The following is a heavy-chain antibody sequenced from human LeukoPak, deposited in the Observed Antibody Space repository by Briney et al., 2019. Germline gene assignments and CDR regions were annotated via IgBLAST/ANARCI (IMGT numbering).Heavy chain of an antibody. Sequence: SETLSLTCTVSGGSISSYYWSWIRQPPGKGLEWIGYIYYSGSTNYNPSLKSRVTISVDTSKNQFSLKLSSVTAADTAVYYCARGVWCGIDAFDIWGQGTMVTVSS. CDR3: ARGVWCGIDAFDI. D-gene: IGHD2-21*01. J-gene: IGHJ3*02. V-gene: IGHV4-59*01. CDR2: IYYSGST. CDR1: GGSISSYY.